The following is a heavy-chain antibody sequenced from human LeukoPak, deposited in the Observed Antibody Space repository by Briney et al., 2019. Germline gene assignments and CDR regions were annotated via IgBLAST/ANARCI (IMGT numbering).Heavy chain of an antibody. CDR2: ISYDGSDK. Sequence: PGGSLRLSCAASGFTFSSYAMNWVRQAPGKGLEWVAVISYDGSDKYYADSVKGRFTISRDNSKNTAYLQMNSLRAEDTAVYYCAGYYDSRGYYPPLFDYWGQGTLVTVSS. CDR3: AGYYDSRGYYPPLFDY. J-gene: IGHJ4*02. CDR1: GFTFSSYA. V-gene: IGHV3-30-3*01. D-gene: IGHD3-22*01.